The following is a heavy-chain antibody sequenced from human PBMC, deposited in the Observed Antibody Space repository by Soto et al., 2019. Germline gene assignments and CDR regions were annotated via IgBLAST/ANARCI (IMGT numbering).Heavy chain of an antibody. V-gene: IGHV3-21*01. CDR2: ISSSSSSSYI. CDR1: GVTFSSYS. D-gene: IGHD3-9*01. CDR3: ARDLRYLGWLPRNDAFDI. J-gene: IGHJ3*02. Sequence: GGSLRLSCAASGVTFSSYSMNWVRQAPGKGLEWVSSISSSSSSSYIYYADSVKGRFTISRDNAKNSLYLQMNSLRAEDTAVYYCARDLRYLGWLPRNDAFDIWGQGTMVTVSS.